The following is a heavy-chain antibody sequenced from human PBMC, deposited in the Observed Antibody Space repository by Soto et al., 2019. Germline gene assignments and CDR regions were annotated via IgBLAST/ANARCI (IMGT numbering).Heavy chain of an antibody. CDR3: ARRYGASFDY. Sequence: SETLSLTCPVSGGSISSSSYYWGWIRQPPGKGLEWIGSIYYSGSTYYNPSLKSRVTISVDTSKNQFSLKLSSVTAADTAVYYCARRYGASFDYWGQGTLVTVSS. J-gene: IGHJ4*02. V-gene: IGHV4-39*07. D-gene: IGHD4-17*01. CDR1: GGSISSSSYY. CDR2: IYYSGST.